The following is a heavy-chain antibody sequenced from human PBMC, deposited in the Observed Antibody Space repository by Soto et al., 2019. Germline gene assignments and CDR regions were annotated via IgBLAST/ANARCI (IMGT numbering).Heavy chain of an antibody. J-gene: IGHJ6*02. CDR2: IYYSGSA. D-gene: IGHD4-17*01. V-gene: IGHV4-39*01. CDR3: ARHGVDYGDYASYYYYGMDV. Sequence: QVQLQESGPGLVKPSETLSLTCTVSGGSISGGPYYWGWIRQPPGKGLVWIGFIYYSGSAYYNPSLKSRVTISIDTSKNQFSLKLTSVTAADTAVFYCARHGVDYGDYASYYYYGMDVWGRGTTVTVSS. CDR1: GGSISGGPYY.